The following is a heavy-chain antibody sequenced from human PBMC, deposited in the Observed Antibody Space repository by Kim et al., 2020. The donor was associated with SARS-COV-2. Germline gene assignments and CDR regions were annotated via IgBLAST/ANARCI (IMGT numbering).Heavy chain of an antibody. D-gene: IGHD3-10*01. J-gene: IGHJ4*02. CDR1: GYPFTRSA. V-gene: IGHV7-4-1*02. CDR2: INTKTGKP. Sequence: ASVEVSCKASGYPFTRSALHWVRQAPGQGLELMGWINTKTGKPTYAQGFAGRFVFSLDTSVTTAYLQINVLKSEDTAVYFCAKDSGRDYYFDHWGQGTLVTVSS. CDR3: AKDSGRDYYFDH.